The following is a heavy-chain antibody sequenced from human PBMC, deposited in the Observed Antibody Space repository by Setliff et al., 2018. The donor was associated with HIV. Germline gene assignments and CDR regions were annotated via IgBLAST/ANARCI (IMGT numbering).Heavy chain of an antibody. CDR2: VHAGNSNT. J-gene: IGHJ4*02. CDR1: GYTFTTYF. Sequence: GASVKISCKASGYTFTTYFIHWVRQAPGQRLEWMGWVHAGNSNTKYSQKFQGRVTITADRSIDIAYMKLSSLTSEDTAMYFCAWGTQRPIDSWGQGTLVTVSS. D-gene: IGHD3-16*01. CDR3: AWGTQRPIDS. V-gene: IGHV1-3*01.